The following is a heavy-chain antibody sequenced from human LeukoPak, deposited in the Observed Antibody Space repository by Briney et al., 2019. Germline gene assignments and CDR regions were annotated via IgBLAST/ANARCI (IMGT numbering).Heavy chain of an antibody. Sequence: PGGSLRLSCAASGSYWMHWVRQAPGKGLVWVSHINSDGSWTSYADSVRGRFTISKDNAKNTVYLQMNNLRAEDTAVYYCVSFYETYWGRGTLVTVSS. CDR2: INSDGSWT. CDR3: VSFYETY. CDR1: GSYW. D-gene: IGHD2/OR15-2a*01. J-gene: IGHJ4*02. V-gene: IGHV3-74*01.